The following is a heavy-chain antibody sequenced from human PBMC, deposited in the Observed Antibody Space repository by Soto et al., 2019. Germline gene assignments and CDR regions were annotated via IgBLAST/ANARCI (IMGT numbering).Heavy chain of an antibody. CDR3: AKVVVVYYYYYGMDV. V-gene: IGHV3-21*01. CDR2: ISSSSSYI. J-gene: IGHJ6*02. D-gene: IGHD3-22*01. CDR1: GFTFSSYS. Sequence: GGSLRLSCAASGFTFSSYSMNWVRQAPGKGLEWVSSISSSSSYIYYADSVKGRFTISRDNAKNSLYLQMNSPRAEDTAVYYCAKVVVVYYYYYGMDVWGQGTTVTAAS.